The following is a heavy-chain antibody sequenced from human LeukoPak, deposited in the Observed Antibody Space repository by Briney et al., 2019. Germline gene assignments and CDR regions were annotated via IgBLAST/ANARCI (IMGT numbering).Heavy chain of an antibody. CDR2: INPSGGST. V-gene: IGHV1-46*01. J-gene: IGHJ6*02. D-gene: IGHD1-26*01. CDR1: GYTFTSYY. Sequence: ASVTVSCKASGYTFTSYYMHWVRQAPGQGLEWMGIINPSGGSTSYAQKFQGRVTMTRDTSTSTVYMELSSLRSEDTAVYYCARESHLNGAYYYYYGMDVWGQGTTVTVSS. CDR3: ARESHLNGAYYYYYGMDV.